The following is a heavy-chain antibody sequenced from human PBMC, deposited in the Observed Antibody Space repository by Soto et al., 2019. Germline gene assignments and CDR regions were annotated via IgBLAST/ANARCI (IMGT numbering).Heavy chain of an antibody. Sequence: ASVKVSCKASRYTFTGYAMHWVRQAPGQRLEWMGWINAGNGNTKYSQKFQGRVTITRDTSASTAYMELRSLRSDDTAVYYCARRPQYYDFWSGSDAFDIWGQGTMVTVSS. CDR1: RYTFTGYA. D-gene: IGHD3-3*01. CDR2: INAGNGNT. J-gene: IGHJ3*02. V-gene: IGHV1-3*01. CDR3: ARRPQYYDFWSGSDAFDI.